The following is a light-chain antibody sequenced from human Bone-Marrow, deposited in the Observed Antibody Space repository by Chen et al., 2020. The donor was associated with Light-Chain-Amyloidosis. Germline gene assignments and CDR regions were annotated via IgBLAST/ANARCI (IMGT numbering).Light chain of an antibody. J-gene: IGLJ2*01. CDR2: EVT. Sequence: QSALTQPASVSGCPGQSITISCTGTSSNVGGLNLVSWYQQHPGKAPKLIFYEVTKRPSGVSNRFSAFRSGNTASLTISGLQTEDEADYYCCSYAGDSTLLFGGGTKLTVL. CDR1: SSNVGGLNL. CDR3: CSYAGDSTLL. V-gene: IGLV2-23*02.